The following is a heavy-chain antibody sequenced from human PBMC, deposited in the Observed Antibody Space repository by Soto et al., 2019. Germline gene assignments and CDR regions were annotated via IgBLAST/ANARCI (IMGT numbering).Heavy chain of an antibody. V-gene: IGHV1-8*01. J-gene: IGHJ3*02. D-gene: IGHD3-9*01. Sequence: ASVKVSCKASGYTFTSHAIIWVRQATGQGLEWVGWMNPNSVNTGYAQKFQGRVTMTRNTSISTAYMELSSLRSEDTAVYYCARKGGYYDILTGYYSDAFDIWAKGQWSPSPQ. CDR3: ARKGGYYDILTGYYSDAFDI. CDR2: MNPNSVNT. CDR1: GYTFTSHA.